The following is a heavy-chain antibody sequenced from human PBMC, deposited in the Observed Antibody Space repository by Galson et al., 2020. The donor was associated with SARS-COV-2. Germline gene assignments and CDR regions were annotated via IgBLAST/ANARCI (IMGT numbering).Heavy chain of an antibody. CDR3: TIGYCGSTSCYPRFDP. J-gene: IGHJ5*02. V-gene: IGHV3-73*01. CDR1: GLTFSGSA. CDR2: ITRKGFSYAT. Sequence: GGSLRLSCAASGLTFSGSAVHWVRQATGKGLEWVGRITRKGFSYATAYAVSVNGRFTMSRDDSENTAYLQMNSLKIEDTAVYYCTIGYCGSTSCYPRFDPWGPGTLVTVSS. D-gene: IGHD2-2*03.